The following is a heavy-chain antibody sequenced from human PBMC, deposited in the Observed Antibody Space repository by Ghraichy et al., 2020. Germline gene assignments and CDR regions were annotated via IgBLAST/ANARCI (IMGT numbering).Heavy chain of an antibody. V-gene: IGHV3-33*01. CDR3: ARGMGYLDYFDY. Sequence: GGSLRLSCASSGFTFSSYGMHWVRQAPGKGLEWVAVIWYDGSNKYYADSVKGRFTISRDNSKNTLYLQMNSLRAEDTAVYYCARGMGYLDYFDYWGQGTLVTVSS. J-gene: IGHJ4*02. D-gene: IGHD1-1*01. CDR1: GFTFSSYG. CDR2: IWYDGSNK.